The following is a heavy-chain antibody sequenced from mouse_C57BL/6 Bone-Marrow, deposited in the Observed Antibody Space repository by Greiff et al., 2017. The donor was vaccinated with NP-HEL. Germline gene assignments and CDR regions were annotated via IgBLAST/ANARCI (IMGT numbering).Heavy chain of an antibody. CDR3: ARHPLWSYYYAMDY. V-gene: IGHV1-4*01. J-gene: IGHJ4*01. CDR2: INPSSGYT. CDR1: GYTFTSYT. Sequence: QVQLQQSGAELARPGASVKMSCKASGYTFTSYTMHWVKQRPGQGLEWIGYINPSSGYTNYNQKFKDKSTLTADKSSSTAYLQLSSLTSEDSAVYYCARHPLWSYYYAMDYWGQGTSVTVSS. D-gene: IGHD1-1*02.